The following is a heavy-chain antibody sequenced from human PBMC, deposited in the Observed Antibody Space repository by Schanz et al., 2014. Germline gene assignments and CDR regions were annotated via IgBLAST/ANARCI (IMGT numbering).Heavy chain of an antibody. CDR3: ARDKGGYYPFDY. J-gene: IGHJ4*02. Sequence: EVQLLESGGGLIQPGGSLRLSCAASGFTFRSYAMSWVRQAPGKGLEWVSGIGGSGGSTDYADSVKGRFTISRDNSKNTVHLQMNSLRAEDTAVYYCARDKGGYYPFDYWGQGTLVTVSS. D-gene: IGHD3-3*01. CDR2: IGGSGGST. CDR1: GFTFRSYA. V-gene: IGHV3-23*01.